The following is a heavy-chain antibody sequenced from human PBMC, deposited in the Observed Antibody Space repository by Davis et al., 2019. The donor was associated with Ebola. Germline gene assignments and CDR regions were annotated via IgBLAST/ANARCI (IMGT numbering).Heavy chain of an antibody. D-gene: IGHD2-15*01. V-gene: IGHV3-23*03. CDR1: GFTFSSYA. Sequence: GGSLRLSCAASGFTFSSYAMNWVRQAPGKGLEWVSVIYSGGSTYYADSVKGRFTISRDNSKNTLYLQMNSLRAEDTALYYCAKTGGSCYSKVDSWGQGTLVTVSS. J-gene: IGHJ4*02. CDR3: AKTGGSCYSKVDS. CDR2: IYSGGST.